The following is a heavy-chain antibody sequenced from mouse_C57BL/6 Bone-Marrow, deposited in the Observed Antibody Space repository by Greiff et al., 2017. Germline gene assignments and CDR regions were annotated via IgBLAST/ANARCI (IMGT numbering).Heavy chain of an antibody. CDR1: RHTFTDYS. V-gene: IGHV1-77*01. J-gene: IGHJ2*01. Sequence: QVQLQQSGAELVQPGASVKISCKASRHTFTDYSLNWVKQRLAQGLAWIRKLGPGRGSTYYSGKFKGKDTRTAVKSSSTAYRQLSSLTSEDSAVYICARTGDSPDCWGQGSTL. CDR2: LGPGRGST. CDR3: ARTGDSPDC.